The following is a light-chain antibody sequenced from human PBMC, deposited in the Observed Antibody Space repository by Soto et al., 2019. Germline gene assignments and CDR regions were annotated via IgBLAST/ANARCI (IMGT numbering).Light chain of an antibody. CDR3: QQYNSYPWT. CDR1: QDISNF. J-gene: IGKJ1*01. Sequence: DIQLTQSPSFLSASVGDRVTITCRASQDISNFLAWFQQKPGRAPKLLIYAVFTLQSGVPSRFSGSGSGTEFTLTISSLQPDDFATYYCQQYNSYPWTFGQGTKVDIK. V-gene: IGKV1-9*01. CDR2: AVF.